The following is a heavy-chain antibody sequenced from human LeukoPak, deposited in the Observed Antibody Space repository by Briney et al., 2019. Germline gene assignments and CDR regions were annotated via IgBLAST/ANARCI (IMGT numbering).Heavy chain of an antibody. CDR3: ARVRLLPHYFDY. V-gene: IGHV4-30-2*01. J-gene: IGHJ4*02. CDR1: GGSISSGGYS. CDR2: IYHSGST. D-gene: IGHD3-22*01. Sequence: SETLSLTCAVSGGSISSGGYSWSWIRQPPGKGLEWIGYIYHSGSTYYNPSLKSRVTISVDRSKNQFSLKLSSVTAADTAVYYCARVRLLPHYFDYWGQGTLVTVPS.